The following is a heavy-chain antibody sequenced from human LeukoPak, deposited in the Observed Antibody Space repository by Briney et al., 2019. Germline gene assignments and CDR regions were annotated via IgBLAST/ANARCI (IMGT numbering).Heavy chain of an antibody. CDR3: ARDNQSLFYY. CDR2: MRNDGSNE. J-gene: IGHJ4*02. Sequence: GGSLRLSCVASGFTFSSYGMHWVRQAPGKGLEWVAFMRNDGSNEYYVDSVKGRFTISRDNSKNTLYLRMNSLRAEDTAVYYCARDNQSLFYYWGQGTLVTVSS. V-gene: IGHV3-30*02. CDR1: GFTFSSYG.